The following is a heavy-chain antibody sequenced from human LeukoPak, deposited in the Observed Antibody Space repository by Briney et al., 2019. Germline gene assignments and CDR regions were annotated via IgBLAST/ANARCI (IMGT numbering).Heavy chain of an antibody. J-gene: IGHJ4*02. Sequence: GGSLRLSCAASGFTFSSYGMHWVRQAPGKGLEWAAFIHYDGSNKYYADSVKGRFTISRDNSKNTLYLQINSLRVEDTAVYYCAKDRSSGSYPYYFDYWGQGTLVTVSS. CDR2: IHYDGSNK. CDR3: AKDRSSGSYPYYFDY. D-gene: IGHD1-26*01. V-gene: IGHV3-30*02. CDR1: GFTFSSYG.